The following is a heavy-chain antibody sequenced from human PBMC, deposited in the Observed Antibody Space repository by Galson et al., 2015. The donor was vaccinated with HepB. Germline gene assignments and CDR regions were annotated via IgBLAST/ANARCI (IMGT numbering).Heavy chain of an antibody. CDR2: FDPEDGET. J-gene: IGHJ1*01. CDR3: ASSGSSGWLAEYFQH. CDR1: GYTLTELS. V-gene: IGHV1-24*01. Sequence: SVKVSCKVSGYTLTELSMHWVRQAPGEGLEWMGGFDPEDGETIYAQKFQGRVTMTEDTSTDTAYMELSSLRSEDTAVYYCASSGSSGWLAEYFQHWGQGTLVTVSS. D-gene: IGHD6-19*01.